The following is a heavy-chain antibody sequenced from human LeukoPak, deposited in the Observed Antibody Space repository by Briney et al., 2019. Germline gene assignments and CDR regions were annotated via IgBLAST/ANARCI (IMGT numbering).Heavy chain of an antibody. J-gene: IGHJ6*02. Sequence: AGGSLRLSCAASGYTFNIYGMHWVRQAPGKGLGWVAVIWYDGSHKYYADSVKSRYTISRDNSKKTLSLQLNSPRANDTDVYYCARRLCIASACSGNFYGLDVWGQGTTATVSS. CDR1: GYTFNIYG. D-gene: IGHD2-21*02. CDR2: IWYDGSHK. CDR3: ARRLCIASACSGNFYGLDV. V-gene: IGHV3-33*01.